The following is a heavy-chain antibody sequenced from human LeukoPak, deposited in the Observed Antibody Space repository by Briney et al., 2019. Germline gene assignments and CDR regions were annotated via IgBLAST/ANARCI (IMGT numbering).Heavy chain of an antibody. V-gene: IGHV3-74*01. CDR2: INNDGSST. CDR1: GFTFSSYW. CDR3: ARDPSDYDDHYFDY. D-gene: IGHD4-17*01. Sequence: QPGGSLRLSCVVSGFTFSSYWMHWVRQAPGKGLVWVSRINNDGSSTRYADSVKGRFTISRDNAKNTLYLQMNSLRAEDTAVYYCARDPSDYDDHYFDYWGQGTLVTVSS. J-gene: IGHJ4*02.